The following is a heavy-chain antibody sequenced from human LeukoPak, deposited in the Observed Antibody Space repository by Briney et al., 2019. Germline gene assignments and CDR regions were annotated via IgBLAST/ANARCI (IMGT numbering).Heavy chain of an antibody. CDR3: AKDPSSYGPGPYFDY. CDR1: GFTFSSYA. D-gene: IGHD5-18*01. Sequence: GRSLRLSCAASGFTFSSYAMSWVRQAPGKGLEWVSAISGSGGSTYYADSVKGRFTISRDNSKNTLYLQMNSLRAEDTAVYYCAKDPSSYGPGPYFDYWGQGTLVTVSS. J-gene: IGHJ4*02. V-gene: IGHV3-23*01. CDR2: ISGSGGST.